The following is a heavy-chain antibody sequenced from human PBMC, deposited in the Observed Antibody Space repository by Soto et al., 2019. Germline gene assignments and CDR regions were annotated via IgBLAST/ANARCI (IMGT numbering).Heavy chain of an antibody. D-gene: IGHD3-10*01. J-gene: IGHJ4*02. Sequence: QVQLVQSGAEVKKPGSSVKVYCKASGYTFTSHDITWVRQAAGHGLEWMGWMNPNSGNTGYAQKFQGRVTMTRNTSISTAYMELSSLRSEDTAVYYFAIAPGYYCSGSYPEWGQGTLVTVSS. CDR3: AIAPGYYCSGSYPE. CDR1: GYTFTSHD. CDR2: MNPNSGNT. V-gene: IGHV1-8*02.